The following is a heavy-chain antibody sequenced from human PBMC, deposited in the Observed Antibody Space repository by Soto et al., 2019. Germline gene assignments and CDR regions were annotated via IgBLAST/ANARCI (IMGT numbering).Heavy chain of an antibody. D-gene: IGHD6-19*01. J-gene: IGHJ5*02. Sequence: QLQLQESGPGLVKPSETLSLTCTVSGGSISSSSYYWGWIRQPPGKGLEWIGSIYYSGSTYYNPSLMSRVTISVDTSENQISLKLSSVPASDTALYYCARTRAVWFDPWGQGALVTVSS. V-gene: IGHV4-39*01. CDR2: IYYSGST. CDR3: ARTRAVWFDP. CDR1: GGSISSSSYY.